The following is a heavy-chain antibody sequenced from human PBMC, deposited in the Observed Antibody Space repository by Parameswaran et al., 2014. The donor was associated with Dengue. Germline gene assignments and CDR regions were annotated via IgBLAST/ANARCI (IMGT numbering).Heavy chain of an antibody. Sequence: RWIRQPPGKGLEWVSVIYSGGSTYYADSVKGRFTVSRDNSKNTLYLQMNSLRAEDTAVYYCARGRGGLAAPSGFYWGQGTLVTVSS. J-gene: IGHJ4*02. CDR3: ARGRGGLAAPSGFY. CDR2: IYSGGST. D-gene: IGHD6-13*01. V-gene: IGHV3-53*01.